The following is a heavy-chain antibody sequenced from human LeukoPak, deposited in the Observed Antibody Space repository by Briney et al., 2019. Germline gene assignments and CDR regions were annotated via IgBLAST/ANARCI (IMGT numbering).Heavy chain of an antibody. CDR1: GFTFSSYG. D-gene: IGHD5-18*01. J-gene: IGHJ4*02. CDR2: IRYDGSNK. CDR3: AKDLPSGYSYGFDY. V-gene: IGHV3-30*02. Sequence: GGSLRLSCAASGFTFSSYGMHWVRQAPGKGLEWVAFIRYDGSNKYSAASVKGRFTISRDNSKNTLYLQMNSLRAEDTAVYYCAKDLPSGYSYGFDYWGQGTLVTVSS.